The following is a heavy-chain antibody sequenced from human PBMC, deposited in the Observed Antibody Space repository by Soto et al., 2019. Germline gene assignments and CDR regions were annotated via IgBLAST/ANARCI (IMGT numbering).Heavy chain of an antibody. Sequence: GGSLRLSCAASGFTVSSNYMSWVRQAPGKGLEWVSVIYSGGSTYYADSVKGRFTISRDNAKNTLYLQLNSLRVEDTAVYYCARYGSGSAVYWGQGTLVTVSS. CDR1: GFTVSSNY. J-gene: IGHJ4*02. CDR2: IYSGGST. V-gene: IGHV3-53*01. D-gene: IGHD2-15*01. CDR3: ARYGSGSAVY.